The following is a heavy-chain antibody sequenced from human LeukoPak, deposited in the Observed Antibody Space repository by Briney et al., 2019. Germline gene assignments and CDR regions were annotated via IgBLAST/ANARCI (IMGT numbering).Heavy chain of an antibody. CDR1: GFTFSSYG. J-gene: IGHJ4*02. V-gene: IGHV3-21*01. CDR2: ISSSSSHI. D-gene: IGHD3-3*01. Sequence: PGGSLRLSCAASGFTFSSYGMSWVRQAPGKGLEWVSSISSSSSHIYYADSVKGRFTISRDNAKNSLYLQMNSLRAEDTAVYYCARATISGRGSFDYWGQGTLVTVSS. CDR3: ARATISGRGSFDY.